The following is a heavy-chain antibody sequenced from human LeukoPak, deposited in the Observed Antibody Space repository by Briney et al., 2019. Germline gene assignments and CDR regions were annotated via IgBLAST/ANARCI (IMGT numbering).Heavy chain of an antibody. CDR1: GYKFTNYW. CDR3: ARALRTGQGDYVPVL. J-gene: IGHJ4*02. Sequence: KYGESLKISCKASGYKFTNYWIGWVLQMPGKGLEWMTTIYPGDSETRYSPSFQGQVTISADKSIGTMYLQWSSLKASDTAMYYCARALRTGQGDYVPVLWGQGTLVIVSS. V-gene: IGHV5-51*01. D-gene: IGHD4-17*01. CDR2: IYPGDSET.